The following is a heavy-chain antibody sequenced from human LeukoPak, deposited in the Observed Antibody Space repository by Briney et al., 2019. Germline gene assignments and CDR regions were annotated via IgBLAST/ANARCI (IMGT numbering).Heavy chain of an antibody. V-gene: IGHV3-23*01. CDR1: GFTFSSYS. D-gene: IGHD4/OR15-4a*01. CDR2: ISGSGGDT. CDR3: ARRAGAYSHPYDY. Sequence: GGTLRLSCAASGFTFSSYSMSWVRQAPGKGLEWVSVISGSGGDTFYADSVKGRFTISRDNSKNTQYLQMNSLRAEDTAVYYCARRAGAYSHPYDYWGQGTLVTVSS. J-gene: IGHJ4*02.